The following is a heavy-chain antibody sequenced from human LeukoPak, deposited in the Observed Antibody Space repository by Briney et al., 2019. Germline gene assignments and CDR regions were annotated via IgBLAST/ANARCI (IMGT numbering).Heavy chain of an antibody. Sequence: SVKVSCKASGGTFSSYAISWVRQAPGQGLEWMGGIIPIFGTANYAQKFQGRVTITADESTSTAYMELSSLRSEDTAVYYCARVVYDSSGRGGASGFDYWGQGTLVTVSS. D-gene: IGHD3-22*01. CDR1: GGTFSSYA. J-gene: IGHJ4*02. CDR3: ARVVYDSSGRGGASGFDY. V-gene: IGHV1-69*13. CDR2: IIPIFGTA.